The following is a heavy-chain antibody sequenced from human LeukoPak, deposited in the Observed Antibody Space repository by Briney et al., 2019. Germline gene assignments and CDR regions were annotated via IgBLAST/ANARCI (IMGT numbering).Heavy chain of an antibody. CDR3: ARWDDSAWGFGN. Sequence: SETLSLTCIVSGGSISSYSSNWIRQSPGKGLEWVGYISHSGTTSYNTSLKSRVTLSVDTSKNQLSLKLTSVTAADTAVYYCARWDDSAWGFGNWGPGTLVTVSS. CDR2: ISHSGTT. V-gene: IGHV4-59*08. D-gene: IGHD6-19*01. CDR1: GGSISSYS. J-gene: IGHJ4*02.